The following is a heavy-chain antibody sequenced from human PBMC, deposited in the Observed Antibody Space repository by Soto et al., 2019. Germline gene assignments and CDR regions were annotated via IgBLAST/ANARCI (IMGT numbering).Heavy chain of an antibody. J-gene: IGHJ6*03. CDR3: ATPRSMVRGVRGYPYMDV. Sequence: GASVKVSSKASGDALTSYDRNWVRQATRQGLEWMGWMNPNSGNTGYAQKFQGRVTMTRNTSISTAYMELSSLRSEDTAVYYCATPRSMVRGVRGYPYMDVWVKGTTVTVSS. CDR2: MNPNSGNT. D-gene: IGHD3-10*01. CDR1: GDALTSYD. V-gene: IGHV1-8*01.